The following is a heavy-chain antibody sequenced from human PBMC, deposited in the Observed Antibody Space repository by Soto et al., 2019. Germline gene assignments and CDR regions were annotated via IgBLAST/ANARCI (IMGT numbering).Heavy chain of an antibody. J-gene: IGHJ6*02. CDR1: GFTFSSSF. D-gene: IGHD6-19*01. Sequence: PGGSLRLSCVASGFTFSSSFMGWVRQAPGKGLEWVANINQDGGGTYYVDSVQGRFTISRDNAKDSLYLQMNSLRAEDTAVYYCARARREQWLGSYYYYGMDVWGQGTTVTVSS. V-gene: IGHV3-7*01. CDR3: ARARREQWLGSYYYYGMDV. CDR2: INQDGGGT.